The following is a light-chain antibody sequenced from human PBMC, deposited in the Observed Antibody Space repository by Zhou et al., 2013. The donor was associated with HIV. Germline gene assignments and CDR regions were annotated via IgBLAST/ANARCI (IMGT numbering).Light chain of an antibody. CDR3: QYYGSSPRT. J-gene: IGKJ1*01. CDR2: AAS. V-gene: IGKV3-20*01. CDR1: QSVSSN. Sequence: EIVMTQSPATLSVSPGERATLSCRASQSVSSNLAWYQQKPGQAPRLLIYAASSRATGIPDRFSGSGSGTDFILTISRLEPEDFAVYYCQYYGSSPRTFGQGTTVEI.